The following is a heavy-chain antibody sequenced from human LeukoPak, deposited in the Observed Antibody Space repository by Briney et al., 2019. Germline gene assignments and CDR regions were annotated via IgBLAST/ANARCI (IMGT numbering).Heavy chain of an antibody. J-gene: IGHJ4*02. CDR3: ARERHKLGATDLFDY. CDR1: GGTFSSYA. D-gene: IGHD1-26*01. CDR2: IIPIFGTA. V-gene: IGHV1-69*13. Sequence: SVKVSCKASGGTFSSYAISWVRQAPGQGLEWMGGIIPIFGTANYAQKFQGRVTITADESTSTAYMELSSLRSEDTAVYYCARERHKLGATDLFDYWGQGTLVTVSS.